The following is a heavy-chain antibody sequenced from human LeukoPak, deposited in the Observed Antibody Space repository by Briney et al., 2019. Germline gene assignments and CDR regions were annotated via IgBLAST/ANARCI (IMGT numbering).Heavy chain of an antibody. Sequence: GASVKVSCKASGYTFTNYGINWVRQAPGQGLEWMGGIIPIFGTANYAQKFQGRVTITADESTSTAYMELSSLRSEDTAVYYCARSGYDRRNAFDIWGQGTMVTVSS. CDR3: ARSGYDRRNAFDI. CDR2: IIPIFGTA. J-gene: IGHJ3*02. CDR1: GYTFTNYG. V-gene: IGHV1-69*13. D-gene: IGHD5-12*01.